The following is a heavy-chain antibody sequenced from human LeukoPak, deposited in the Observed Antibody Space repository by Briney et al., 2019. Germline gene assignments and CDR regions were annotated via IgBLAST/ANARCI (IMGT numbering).Heavy chain of an antibody. CDR2: ISSSGSTI. D-gene: IGHD4-17*01. V-gene: IGHV3-48*02. CDR1: GFTFSSYS. Sequence: GGSLRLSCAASGFTFSSYSMNWVRQAPGKGLEWVSYISSSGSTIYYADSVKGRFTISRDNAKNSLYLQMNSLRDEDTAVYYCARERDYGDYDFYYGMDVWGQGTTVTVSS. J-gene: IGHJ6*02. CDR3: ARERDYGDYDFYYGMDV.